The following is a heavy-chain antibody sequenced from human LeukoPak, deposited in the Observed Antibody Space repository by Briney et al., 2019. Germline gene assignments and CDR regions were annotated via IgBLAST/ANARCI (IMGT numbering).Heavy chain of an antibody. D-gene: IGHD3-3*01. CDR2: ISGSGGST. J-gene: IGHJ3*02. V-gene: IGHV3-23*01. CDR3: AKDGRFDAFDI. Sequence: GGSLRLSCAASGFTFNSYGMHWVRQAPGKGLEWVSAISGSGGSTYYADSVKGRFTISRDNSKNTLYLQMNSLRAEDTAVYYCAKDGRFDAFDIWGQGTMVTVSS. CDR1: GFTFNSYG.